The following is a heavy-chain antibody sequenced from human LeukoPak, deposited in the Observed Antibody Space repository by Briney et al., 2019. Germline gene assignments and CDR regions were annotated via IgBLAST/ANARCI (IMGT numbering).Heavy chain of an antibody. CDR3: TTQYYGSGSYYRGYFDY. CDR2: IKSKTDGGTT. Sequence: GGSLRLSCAASGFTFSNAWMNWVRQAPGKGLEWVGRIKSKTDGGTTDYAAPVKGRFTISRDDSKNTLYLQMNSLKTEDTAVYYCTTQYYGSGSYYRGYFDYWGQGTLVTVSS. D-gene: IGHD3-10*01. V-gene: IGHV3-15*01. CDR1: GFTFSNAW. J-gene: IGHJ4*02.